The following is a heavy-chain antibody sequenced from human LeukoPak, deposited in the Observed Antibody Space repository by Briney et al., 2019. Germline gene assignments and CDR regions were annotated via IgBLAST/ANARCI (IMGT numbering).Heavy chain of an antibody. V-gene: IGHV3-53*01. CDR1: GFTVGSNY. D-gene: IGHD3-16*01. J-gene: IGHJ4*02. CDR3: ARDRGGNGSFDY. CDR2: IYSGGST. Sequence: GGSLRLSCAASGFTVGSNYMSWVRQAPGKGLEWVSVIYSGGSTSYADSVKGRFTISRDNSKNTLYLQMNSLSAEDTAVYYCARDRGGNGSFDYWGQGTLVTVSS.